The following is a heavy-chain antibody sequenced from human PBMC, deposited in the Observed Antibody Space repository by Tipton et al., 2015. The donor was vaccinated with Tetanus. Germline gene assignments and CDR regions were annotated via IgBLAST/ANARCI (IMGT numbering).Heavy chain of an antibody. V-gene: IGHV1-58*01. D-gene: IGHD4-11*01. CDR2: IVVGSGNT. CDR3: AATKESGLQPYYYYGMDV. CDR1: GFTFTSSA. Sequence: QLVQSGPEVKKPGASVKVSCKASGFTFTSSAVQWVRQARGQRLEWIGWIVVGSGNTNYAQKFQERVTITRDMSTSTAYMELSSLRSEDTAVYYCAATKESGLQPYYYYGMDVWGQGTTVTVSS. J-gene: IGHJ6*02.